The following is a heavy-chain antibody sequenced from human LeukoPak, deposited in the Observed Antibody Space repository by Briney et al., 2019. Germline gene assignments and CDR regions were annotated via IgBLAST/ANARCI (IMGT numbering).Heavy chain of an antibody. V-gene: IGHV3-21*01. CDR2: ISSSSSYI. CDR1: GFTFSSYS. D-gene: IGHD4-17*01. CDR3: ARAGGDYGSYYYYYMDV. J-gene: IGHJ6*03. Sequence: SGGSLRLSCAASGFTFSSYSMNWVRQAPGKGLEWVSSISSSSSYIYYADSVKGRFTISRDNAKNSLYLQMNSLRAEDTAVYYCARAGGDYGSYYYYYMDVWGKGTTVTISS.